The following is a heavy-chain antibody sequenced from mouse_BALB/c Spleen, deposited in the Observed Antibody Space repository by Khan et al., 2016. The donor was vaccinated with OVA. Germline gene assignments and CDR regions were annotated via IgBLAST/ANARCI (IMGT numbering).Heavy chain of an antibody. J-gene: IGHJ2*01. CDR2: INPHIGET. CDR3: ARKNGSDFDY. V-gene: IGHV1-20*02. CDR1: GYSFTGYF. D-gene: IGHD1-1*01. Sequence: VQLQQSGPELVKPGASVKISCKASGYSFTGYFMNWVMQSHGKSLEWIGRINPHIGETFYNQKFKDKATLTVDESSSTAHMELRRLASEESAGYYSARKNGSDFDYWGRGATRTVSS.